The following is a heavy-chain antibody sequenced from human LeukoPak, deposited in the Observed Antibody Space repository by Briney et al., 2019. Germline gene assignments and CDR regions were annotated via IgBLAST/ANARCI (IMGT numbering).Heavy chain of an antibody. V-gene: IGHV4-34*01. Sequence: GSLRLSCAASGFTFTTYWMGWVRQPPGKGLGWIGEINHSGTTNYNSSLKSRVTVSVDTSKNQFSLKLSSVTAADKAVYYCARRYSGSYGLYSHHSMDVWGKGTTVTISS. D-gene: IGHD1-26*01. CDR3: ARRYSGSYGLYSHHSMDV. CDR2: INHSGTT. CDR1: GFTFTTYW. J-gene: IGHJ6*03.